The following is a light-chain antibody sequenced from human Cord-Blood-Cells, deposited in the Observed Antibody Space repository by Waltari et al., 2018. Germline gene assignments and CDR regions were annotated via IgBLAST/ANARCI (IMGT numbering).Light chain of an antibody. Sequence: DIVLTKSPDSLAVFLGARATINCKSSQSVLYSSNNKNYLAWYQLKPGQPPKLLIYWSSTRESGVPDRFSGSGSGTDFTLTISSLQAEDVAVYYCQQYYSTPTFGQGTKLEIK. CDR3: QQYYSTPT. V-gene: IGKV4-1*01. CDR1: QSVLYSSNNKNY. J-gene: IGKJ2*01. CDR2: WSS.